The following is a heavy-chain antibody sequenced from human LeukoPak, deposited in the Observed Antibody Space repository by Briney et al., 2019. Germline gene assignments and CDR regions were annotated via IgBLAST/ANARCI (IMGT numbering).Heavy chain of an antibody. Sequence: GASVKVSCKASGYTFTSYGISWVRQAPGQGLEWMGIINPSGGSTSYAQKFQGRVTMTRDTSTSTVYMELSSLRSEDTAVYYCARDEGYNWNTYGMDVWGQGTTVTVSS. J-gene: IGHJ6*02. V-gene: IGHV1-46*01. D-gene: IGHD1/OR15-1a*01. CDR1: GYTFTSYG. CDR3: ARDEGYNWNTYGMDV. CDR2: INPSGGST.